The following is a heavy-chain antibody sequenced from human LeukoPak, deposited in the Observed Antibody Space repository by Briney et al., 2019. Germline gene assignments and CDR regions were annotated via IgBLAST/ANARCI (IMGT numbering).Heavy chain of an antibody. CDR1: GFRFSIYN. CDR3: ARGGVYDILTGYPDAFDI. Sequence: GGSLRLSCAASGFRFSIYNINWVRQAPGKGLEWVSYISSSSSTIYYADSVKGRFTISRDNAKNSLYLQMNSLRAEDTAVYYCARGGVYDILTGYPDAFDIWGQGTMVTVSS. V-gene: IGHV3-48*01. J-gene: IGHJ3*02. CDR2: ISSSSSTI. D-gene: IGHD3-9*01.